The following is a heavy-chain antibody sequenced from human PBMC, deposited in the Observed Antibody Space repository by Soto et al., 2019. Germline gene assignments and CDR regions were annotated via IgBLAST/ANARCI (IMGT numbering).Heavy chain of an antibody. Sequence: QMQLVQSGPAVKKPGTSVKVSCKASGFTFTSSAVQWVRQARGQRLEWIGWIVVGSGNTNYAQKFQERVTITRDMATSTAYMELSSLRSEDTAVYYCAADPDNYYCSGSYNYWGQGTLVTVSS. J-gene: IGHJ4*02. CDR3: AADPDNYYCSGSYNY. CDR1: GFTFTSSA. V-gene: IGHV1-58*01. D-gene: IGHD3-10*01. CDR2: IVVGSGNT.